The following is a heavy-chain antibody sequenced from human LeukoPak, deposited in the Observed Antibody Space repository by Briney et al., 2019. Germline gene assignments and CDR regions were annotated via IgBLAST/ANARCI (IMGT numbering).Heavy chain of an antibody. J-gene: IGHJ4*02. D-gene: IGHD3-22*01. V-gene: IGHV3-74*01. CDR1: GFTFSSYW. Sequence: GGSLRLSCAAPGFTFSSYWMHWVRQAPGKGLVWASRTNSDGSSTSYADSVKGRFTISRDNAKNTLYLQMNSLRAEDTAVYYCARAYYYDSSGYYHFDYWGQGTLVTVSS. CDR2: TNSDGSST. CDR3: ARAYYYDSSGYYHFDY.